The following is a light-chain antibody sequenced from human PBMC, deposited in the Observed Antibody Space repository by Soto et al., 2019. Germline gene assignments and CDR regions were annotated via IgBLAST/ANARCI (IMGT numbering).Light chain of an antibody. CDR1: QTVGSSF. CDR2: GAS. J-gene: IGKJ4*01. V-gene: IGKV3-20*01. CDR3: QQFET. Sequence: ENVLTQSPATLSLSPGERATLSCRASQTVGSSFLAWYQQKRGQAPRLLIYGASNRATGIPDRVSGSGSGADFTRTINRLEPEDFAVYCCQQFETFGGGTKVEIK.